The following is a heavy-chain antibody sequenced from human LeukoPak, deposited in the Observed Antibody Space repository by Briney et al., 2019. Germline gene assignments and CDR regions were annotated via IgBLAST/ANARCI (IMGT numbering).Heavy chain of an antibody. CDR2: ISGDGGST. Sequence: GGSLRLSCAASGFTFDDYAMHWVRQAPGKGLAWVSLISGDGGSTYYADSVKGRFTISRDNSKNSLYLQMNSLRTEDTALYYCAKEQTYYYDSSGYFDYWGQGTLVTVSS. J-gene: IGHJ4*02. CDR1: GFTFDDYA. CDR3: AKEQTYYYDSSGYFDY. V-gene: IGHV3-43*02. D-gene: IGHD3-22*01.